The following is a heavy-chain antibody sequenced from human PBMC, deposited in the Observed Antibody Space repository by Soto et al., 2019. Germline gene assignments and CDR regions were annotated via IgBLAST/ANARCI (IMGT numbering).Heavy chain of an antibody. J-gene: IGHJ4*02. CDR3: AYCGGDFYTAFDY. Sequence: SETLSLTCAVYGGSFSDHYWSWLRQPPGKGLEWIGEINHSGSTKYNPSLESRVTVLVETSKNEFSLKMSSVTAADTAVYYCAYCGGDFYTAFDYWRQGHLFTVSS. CDR2: INHSGST. V-gene: IGHV4-34*01. CDR1: GGSFSDHY. D-gene: IGHD2-21*02.